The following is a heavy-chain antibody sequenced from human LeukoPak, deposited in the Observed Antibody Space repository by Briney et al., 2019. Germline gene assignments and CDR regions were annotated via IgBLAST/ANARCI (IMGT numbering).Heavy chain of an antibody. J-gene: IGHJ3*02. Sequence: PSETLSLTCTVSGGSISSYYWSWIRQPPGKGLEWIGYISYSGSTDYNPSLKSRVTVSLDTPKNQFSLRLSSVTAADTAVYYCARETRLHSGSYSNDAFDIWGQGTMVTVSS. CDR2: ISYSGST. CDR3: ARETRLHSGSYSNDAFDI. D-gene: IGHD1-26*01. CDR1: GGSISSYY. V-gene: IGHV4-59*01.